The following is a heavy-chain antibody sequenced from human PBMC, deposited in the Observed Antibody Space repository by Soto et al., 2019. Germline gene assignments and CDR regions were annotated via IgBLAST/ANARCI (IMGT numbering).Heavy chain of an antibody. J-gene: IGHJ4*02. CDR1: GYTFTSYG. V-gene: IGHV1-18*01. Sequence: QVHLVQSGAEVKKPGASVKVSCKASGYTFTSYGITWVRQDPGQGLEWMGWISAHNGNTDYAQKLQGRVIVTRDTSTSTAYMELRSLISDDTAVYYCARGRYGDYWGQGALVNVSS. CDR2: ISAHNGNT. CDR3: ARGRYGDY. D-gene: IGHD1-1*01.